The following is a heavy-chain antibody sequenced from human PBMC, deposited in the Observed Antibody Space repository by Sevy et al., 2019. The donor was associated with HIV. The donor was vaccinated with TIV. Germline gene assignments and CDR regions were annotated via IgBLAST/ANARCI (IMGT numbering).Heavy chain of an antibody. V-gene: IGHV1-69*06. CDR2: IIPIFGTA. CDR3: ARGGGGYCSSTSCYGGRVYYYYYMDV. D-gene: IGHD2-2*01. J-gene: IGHJ6*03. Sequence: ASVKVSCKASGGTFSSYAISWVRQAPGQGLEWMGGIIPIFGTANYAQKFQGRVTITADKSTSTAYMELSSLRSEETAVYYCARGGGGYCSSTSCYGGRVYYYYYMDVWGKGTTVTVSS. CDR1: GGTFSSYA.